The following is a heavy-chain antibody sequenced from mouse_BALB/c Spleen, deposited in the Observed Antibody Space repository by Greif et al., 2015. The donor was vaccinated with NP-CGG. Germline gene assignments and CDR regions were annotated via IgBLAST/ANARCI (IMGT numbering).Heavy chain of an antibody. D-gene: IGHD2-12*01. Sequence: QVQLQQSGPQLVRPGASVKISCKASGYSFTSYWMHWVKQRPGQGLEWIGMIDPSDSETRLNQKFKDKATLTVDKSSSTAYMQLSSPTSEDSAVYYCARSEAYYRFAYWGQGTLVTVSA. CDR2: IDPSDSET. V-gene: IGHV1S127*01. CDR1: GYSFTSYW. CDR3: ARSEAYYRFAY. J-gene: IGHJ3*01.